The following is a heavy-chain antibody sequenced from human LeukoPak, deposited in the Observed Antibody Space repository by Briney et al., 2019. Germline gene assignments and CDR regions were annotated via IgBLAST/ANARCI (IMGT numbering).Heavy chain of an antibody. J-gene: IGHJ6*02. CDR2: MNPNSGNT. CDR1: GYTFTSYD. CDR3: ARFRCSSTSCYYYYGMDV. V-gene: IGHV1-8*01. Sequence: ASVKVSCKASGYTFTSYDINWVRQATGQGLEWMGWMNPNSGNTGYAQKSQGRVTMTRNTSISTAYMELSSLRSEDTAVYYCARFRCSSTSCYYYYGMDVWGQGTTVTVSS. D-gene: IGHD2-2*01.